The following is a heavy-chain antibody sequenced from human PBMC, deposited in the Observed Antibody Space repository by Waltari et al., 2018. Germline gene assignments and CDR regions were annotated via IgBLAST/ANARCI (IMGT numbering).Heavy chain of an antibody. Sequence: QVQLVQSGAEVKKPGASVKVSCKVSGYTLTELSMHWVRQAPGKGLEWMGGFDPEDGEKIYAQKFQGRVTMTEDTSTDTAYMELSSLRSEDTAVYYCATDKPYYDILTGYRYGMDVWGQGTTVTVSS. V-gene: IGHV1-24*01. CDR2: FDPEDGEK. D-gene: IGHD3-9*01. J-gene: IGHJ6*02. CDR3: ATDKPYYDILTGYRYGMDV. CDR1: GYTLTELS.